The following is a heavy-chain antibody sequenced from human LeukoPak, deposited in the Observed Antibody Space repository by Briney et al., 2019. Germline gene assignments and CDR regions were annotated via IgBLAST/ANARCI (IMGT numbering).Heavy chain of an antibody. D-gene: IGHD3-3*01. CDR2: MSWNSSSI. J-gene: IGHJ4*02. V-gene: IGHV3-9*01. CDR3: AKDMARHRYDFWSGYCYGSPSDY. CDR1: GFTFSSYA. Sequence: GGSLRLSCAASGFTFSSYAMHWVRQAPPTGLELVSGMSWNSSSIGYADSVKGRFTISRDNAKNSLYLQMNSLRAEDTALYYCAKDMARHRYDFWSGYCYGSPSDYWGRGTLGTV.